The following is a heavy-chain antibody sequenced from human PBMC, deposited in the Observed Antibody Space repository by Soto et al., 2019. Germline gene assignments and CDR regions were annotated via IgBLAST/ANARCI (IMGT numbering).Heavy chain of an antibody. CDR3: AKDKKFLGSSRTFDY. CDR1: GFTFSSYA. D-gene: IGHD6-13*01. V-gene: IGHV3-23*01. Sequence: EVQLLESGGGLLQPGGSLRLSFAASGFTFSSYAMSWVGQAPGKGLEWVSAISGSGGSTYYADSVKGRFTISRDNSKNTLYLQMNSLRAEDTAVYYCAKDKKFLGSSRTFDYWGQGTLVTVSS. J-gene: IGHJ4*02. CDR2: ISGSGGST.